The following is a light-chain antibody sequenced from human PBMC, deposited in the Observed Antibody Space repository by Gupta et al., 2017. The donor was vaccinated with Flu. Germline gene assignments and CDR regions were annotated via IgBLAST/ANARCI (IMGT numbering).Light chain of an antibody. CDR3: QTWGTGIRV. V-gene: IGLV4-69*01. CDR2: LNSDGRH. CDR1: SGHSSYA. Sequence: QLVLTQSPSASASLGASVTLTCTLSSGHSSYAIEWHQQQPETGPRYLMKLNSDGRHSKGDGIPDRFSGSSSGAERYLTIASLQSEDEADYYCQTWGTGIRVFGGGTKLTVL. J-gene: IGLJ3*02.